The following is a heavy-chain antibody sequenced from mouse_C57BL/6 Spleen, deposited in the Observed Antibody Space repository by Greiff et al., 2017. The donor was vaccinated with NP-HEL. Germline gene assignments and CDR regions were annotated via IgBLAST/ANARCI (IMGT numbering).Heavy chain of an antibody. CDR3: TSAYYSNYDYFDY. Sequence: DVHLVESGGGLVQPGGSMKLSCAASGFTFSDAWMDWVRQSPEKGLEWVAEIRNKANNHATYYAESVKGRFTISRDDSKSSVYLQMNSLRAEDTGIYYCTSAYYSNYDYFDYWGQGTTLTVSS. D-gene: IGHD2-5*01. J-gene: IGHJ2*01. V-gene: IGHV6-6*01. CDR1: GFTFSDAW. CDR2: IRNKANNHAT.